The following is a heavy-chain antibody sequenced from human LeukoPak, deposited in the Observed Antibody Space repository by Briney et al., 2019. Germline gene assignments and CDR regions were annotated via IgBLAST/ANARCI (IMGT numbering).Heavy chain of an antibody. CDR2: IYYNGST. J-gene: IGHJ6*02. V-gene: IGHV4-59*08. D-gene: IGHD2-21*02. CDR3: ARAGRAYCGGDCYLPNYYYYGMDV. Sequence: SETLSLTCTGSGGSISSYYWSWIRQPPGKGLEWIGYIYYNGSTNYNPSLKSRVTISVDTSKNQFSRKLGSVTAADTAVYYCARAGRAYCGGDCYLPNYYYYGMDVWGQGTTVTVSS. CDR1: GGSISSYY.